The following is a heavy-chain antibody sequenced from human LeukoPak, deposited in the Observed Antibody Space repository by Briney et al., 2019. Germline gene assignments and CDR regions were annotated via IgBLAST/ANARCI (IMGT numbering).Heavy chain of an antibody. Sequence: GGSLRLSCAASGFTSSNYAMSWVRQAPGKGLEWVANINRDGSERYYVDSVKGRFTISRDDAKSSLYLQMNSLRAEDTAVYYCARRNAMDVWGQGTTVIVFS. J-gene: IGHJ6*02. CDR3: ARRNAMDV. CDR1: GFTSSNYA. CDR2: INRDGSER. V-gene: IGHV3-7*03.